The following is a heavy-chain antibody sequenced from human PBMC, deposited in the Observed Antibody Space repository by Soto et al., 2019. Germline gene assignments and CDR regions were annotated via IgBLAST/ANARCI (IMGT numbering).Heavy chain of an antibody. Sequence: ASVKVSCKASGYTFTTYAITWMRQAPGQGLEWMGWVSGDNGHTNYEQKFQGRVTPTTDTSTNTGYMELRSLTSDDTAVYFCARSIAARQLGEKHAFDIWGQGTMVTVSS. V-gene: IGHV1-18*04. D-gene: IGHD6-6*01. CDR1: GYTFTTYA. CDR2: VSGDNGHT. CDR3: ARSIAARQLGEKHAFDI. J-gene: IGHJ3*02.